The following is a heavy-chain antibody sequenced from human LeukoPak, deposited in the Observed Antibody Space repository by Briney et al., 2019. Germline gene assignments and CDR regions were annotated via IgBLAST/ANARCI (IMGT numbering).Heavy chain of an antibody. CDR3: ARGSQWLDYYMDV. D-gene: IGHD6-19*01. J-gene: IGHJ6*03. CDR1: GFTFSYYW. CDR2: INSDGSST. Sequence: GGSLRLSCVASGFTFSYYWMPWVRQAPGKGLVWVSRINSDGSSTTYADSVTVRFIISRDNAKNTVYLQMNSLRAEDTAVYYCARGSQWLDYYMDVWGKGTTVTVSS. V-gene: IGHV3-74*01.